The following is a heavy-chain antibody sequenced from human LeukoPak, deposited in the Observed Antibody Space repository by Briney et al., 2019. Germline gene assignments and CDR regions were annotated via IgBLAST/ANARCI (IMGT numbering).Heavy chain of an antibody. V-gene: IGHV3-7*01. CDR1: GITLSNYG. Sequence: PGGSLRLSCGVSGITLSNYGMTWVRQAPGKGLEWVANIKQDGSEKYYIDSVKGRFTISRDNAKNSLYLQMNSLRAEDTAMYYCARDSAGNDYWGQGTLVTVSS. D-gene: IGHD6-13*01. J-gene: IGHJ4*02. CDR3: ARDSAGNDY. CDR2: IKQDGSEK.